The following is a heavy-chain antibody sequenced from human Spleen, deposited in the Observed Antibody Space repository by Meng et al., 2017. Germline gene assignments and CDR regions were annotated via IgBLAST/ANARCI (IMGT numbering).Heavy chain of an antibody. J-gene: IGHJ4*02. V-gene: IGHV3-23*01. CDR2: ISGSGGST. D-gene: IGHD7-27*01. Sequence: GESLKISCAASGFTFSSYSMNWVRQAPGKGLEWVSTISGSGGSTYYADSVKGRFTISRDNSKNTLYLQMNSLRAEDTAVYYCANRNWAKTDYWGQGTLVTVSS. CDR1: GFTFSSYS. CDR3: ANRNWAKTDY.